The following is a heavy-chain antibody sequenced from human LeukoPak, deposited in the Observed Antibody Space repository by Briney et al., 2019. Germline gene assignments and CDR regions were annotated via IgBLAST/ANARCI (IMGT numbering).Heavy chain of an antibody. V-gene: IGHV4-39*07. Sequence: SETLSLTCTVSGGSISSSSYYWGWIRQPPGKGLEWIGSIYYSGSTYYNPSLKSRVTISVDTSKNQFSLKLSSVTAADTAVYYCARDRRYSYGPEDYYYMDVWGKGTTVTISS. J-gene: IGHJ6*03. D-gene: IGHD5-18*01. CDR1: GGSISSSSYY. CDR2: IYYSGST. CDR3: ARDRRYSYGPEDYYYMDV.